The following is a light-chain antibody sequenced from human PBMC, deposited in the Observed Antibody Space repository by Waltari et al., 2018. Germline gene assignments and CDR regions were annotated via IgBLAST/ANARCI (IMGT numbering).Light chain of an antibody. CDR2: DVV. V-gene: IGLV2-8*01. CDR3: SSYGGSSDVV. J-gene: IGLJ2*01. CDR1: SRYIGRSHY. Sequence: QSALTQPPSASGSPGQSVPLSCPGPSRYIGRSHYVPWYQHHPGRAPKLLIHDVVERPSGVPFRFSGSKSGNTASLTVSELQAEDEADYYCSSYGGSSDVVFGGGTKLTVL.